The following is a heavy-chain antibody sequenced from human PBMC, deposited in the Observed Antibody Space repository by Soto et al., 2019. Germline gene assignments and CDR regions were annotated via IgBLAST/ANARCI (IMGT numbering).Heavy chain of an antibody. V-gene: IGHV1-2*04. CDR2: INPDSGGT. Sequence: QVQLAQSGAEVKKPGASVKVSCKASGYIFSAYSLYWVRQAPGRGLEWVGWINPDSGGTNYAQKFLGWVTMTRDTSSRPAYMELNSLRSDDTAVYYCARGETGVDDALDIWGQGTMVTVSS. CDR3: ARGETGVDDALDI. D-gene: IGHD7-27*01. J-gene: IGHJ3*02. CDR1: GYIFSAYS.